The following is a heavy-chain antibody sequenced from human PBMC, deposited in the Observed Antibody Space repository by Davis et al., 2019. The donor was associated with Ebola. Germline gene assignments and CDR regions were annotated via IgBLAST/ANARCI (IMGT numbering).Heavy chain of an antibody. Sequence: PGGSLRLSCAASGFTFSRYSMNWVRQAPGKGLEWVSTLGTSADTYYADSVKGRFTISRDNSKNTLYLQMNSLRAEDTAVYYCARGTGMDVWGKGTTVTVSS. CDR2: LGTSADT. D-gene: IGHD2-8*01. CDR3: ARGTGMDV. J-gene: IGHJ6*04. V-gene: IGHV3-66*03. CDR1: GFTFSRYS.